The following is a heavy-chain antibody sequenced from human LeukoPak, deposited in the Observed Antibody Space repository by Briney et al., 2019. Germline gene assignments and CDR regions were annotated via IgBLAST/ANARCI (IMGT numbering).Heavy chain of an antibody. CDR2: ISTRGRTI. J-gene: IGHJ4*02. Sequence: GGSLRLSCAASGFTFNNYEMNWVRQAPGKGLEWVPYISTRGRTIYYADSVKGRFTISRDNAKNSLYLQMNSLRAEDTAVYYCARDPRFSYFDYWGQGTLVTVSS. V-gene: IGHV3-48*03. CDR1: GFTFNNYE. CDR3: ARDPRFSYFDY. D-gene: IGHD2/OR15-2a*01.